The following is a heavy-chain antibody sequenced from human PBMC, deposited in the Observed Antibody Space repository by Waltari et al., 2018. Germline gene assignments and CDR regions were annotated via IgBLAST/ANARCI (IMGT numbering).Heavy chain of an antibody. Sequence: QVQLVQSGAEVKKPGASVKVSCKASGYPFTSYYMPWVRQAPGQGLEWMGIINPSGGSTSYAQKFQGRVTMTRDTSTSTVYMELSSLRSEDTAVYYCARVLRYFDWSKVDAFDIWGQGTMVTVSS. J-gene: IGHJ3*02. CDR2: INPSGGST. CDR1: GYPFTSYY. CDR3: ARVLRYFDWSKVDAFDI. V-gene: IGHV1-46*01. D-gene: IGHD3-9*01.